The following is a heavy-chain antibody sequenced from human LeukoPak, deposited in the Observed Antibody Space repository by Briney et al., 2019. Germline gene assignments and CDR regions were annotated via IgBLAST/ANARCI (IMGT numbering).Heavy chain of an antibody. D-gene: IGHD1-26*01. J-gene: IGHJ4*02. Sequence: GASVKISCKASGYTFTNYYMHWVRQAPGQGLEWMGIINPSGGSTSYAQKFQGRVTMTRDTSTSTVYMELSSLRSEDTAVYYCARDLGDTIGPWELLGGYFDYWGQGTLVTVSS. CDR3: ARDLGDTIGPWELLGGYFDY. V-gene: IGHV1-46*01. CDR1: GYTFTNYY. CDR2: INPSGGST.